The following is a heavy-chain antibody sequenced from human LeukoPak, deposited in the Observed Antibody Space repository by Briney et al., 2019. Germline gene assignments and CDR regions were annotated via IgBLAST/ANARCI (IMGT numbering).Heavy chain of an antibody. Sequence: GVSLRLSRAASGFTVSSNYMTWVRQAPGKGLEWVSVIYSDGSTYYADSVKARFTISRDNSKNTLYLQMNSLRAEDTAVYYCARPNYYGSDLDYWSQGTLVTVSS. CDR3: ARPNYYGSDLDY. CDR1: GFTVSSNY. J-gene: IGHJ4*02. CDR2: IYSDGST. V-gene: IGHV3-53*01. D-gene: IGHD3-10*01.